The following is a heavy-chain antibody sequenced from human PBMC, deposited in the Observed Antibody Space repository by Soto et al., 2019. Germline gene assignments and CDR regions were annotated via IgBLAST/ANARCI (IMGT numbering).Heavy chain of an antibody. CDR1: GFTFSSYA. V-gene: IGHV3-30*18. Sequence: GGSLRLSCVASGFTFSSYAMSWVRQAPGKGLEWVAVISYDGSNKYYADSVKGRFTISRDNSKNTLYLQMNSLRAEDTAVYYCAKDQLYGMGIACMDVWGQGTTVTVSS. CDR3: AKDQLYGMGIACMDV. J-gene: IGHJ6*02. D-gene: IGHD6-13*01. CDR2: ISYDGSNK.